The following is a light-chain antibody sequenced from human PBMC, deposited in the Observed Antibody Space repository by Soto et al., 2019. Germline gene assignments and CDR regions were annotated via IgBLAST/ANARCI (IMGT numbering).Light chain of an antibody. CDR1: QSVSSS. J-gene: IGKJ1*01. Sequence: EIVMRQSPATLSVSPGERATLSCRASQSVSSSLAWYQLKPGQAPRLLIYGASTRATGIPARFSGSGSGTEFTLTISSLQSEDVAVYYCQQYSNWPSWTFGQGTKVEIK. V-gene: IGKV3-15*01. CDR2: GAS. CDR3: QQYSNWPSWT.